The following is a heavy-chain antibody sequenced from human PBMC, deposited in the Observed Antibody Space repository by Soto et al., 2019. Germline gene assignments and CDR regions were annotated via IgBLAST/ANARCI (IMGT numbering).Heavy chain of an antibody. CDR3: ARHATTADIVVVVAAPDY. J-gene: IGHJ4*02. CDR1: GGSISSSSYY. D-gene: IGHD2-15*01. CDR2: IYYSGST. V-gene: IGHV4-39*01. Sequence: ASETLSLTCTVSGGSISSSSYYWGWIRQPPGKGLEWIGSIYYSGSTYYNPSLKSRVTISVDTSKNQFSLKLSSVTAADTAVYYCARHATTADIVVVVAAPDYWGQGTLVTVSS.